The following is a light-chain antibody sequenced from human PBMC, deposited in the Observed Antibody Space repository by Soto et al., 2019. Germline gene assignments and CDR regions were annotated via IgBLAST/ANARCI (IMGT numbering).Light chain of an antibody. CDR2: GAS. J-gene: IGKJ2*01. CDR3: QRYGSSPYT. V-gene: IGKV3-20*01. CDR1: QSISSSY. Sequence: EIVLTQSPGTLSLSPGERATPSCRASQSISSSYIAWYQQKPGQAPRLLIYGASSRATGIPDRFSGGGSGTDFTLTISRLEPEDFAVYYCQRYGSSPYTFGQGTKLEIK.